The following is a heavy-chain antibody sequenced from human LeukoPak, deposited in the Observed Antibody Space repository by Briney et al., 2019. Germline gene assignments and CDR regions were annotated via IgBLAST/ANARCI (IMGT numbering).Heavy chain of an antibody. CDR3: ARDNSVRDEAWWFNP. D-gene: IGHD5-24*01. V-gene: IGHV1-46*01. CDR1: GYTFTSNY. CDR2: ISPSGGST. J-gene: IGHJ5*02. Sequence: ASVKVSCKAFGYTFTSNYMHWVRQAPGQGPEWMGVISPSGGSTTYAQKFQGRLTLTRDMSASTDYLELSSLRSEDTAVYYCARDNSVRDEAWWFNPWGQGTLVTVSS.